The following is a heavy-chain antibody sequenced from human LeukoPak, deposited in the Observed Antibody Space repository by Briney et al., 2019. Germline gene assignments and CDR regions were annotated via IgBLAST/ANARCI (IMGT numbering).Heavy chain of an antibody. CDR2: ISYSSTNI. D-gene: IGHD3-3*01. Sequence: GGSLRLSCAASGFTFSNYNMNWVRQAPGKGLEWVSSISYSSTNIYYADSLKGRFTISRDNAKNSLYLQMNSLRAEDTAVYYCARGYYNFWSGYRAEYYFDYWGQGTLVTVSS. J-gene: IGHJ4*02. CDR3: ARGYYNFWSGYRAEYYFDY. V-gene: IGHV3-21*01. CDR1: GFTFSNYN.